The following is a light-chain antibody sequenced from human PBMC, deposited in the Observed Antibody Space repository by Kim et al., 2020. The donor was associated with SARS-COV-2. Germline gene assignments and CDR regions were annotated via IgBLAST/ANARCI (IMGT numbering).Light chain of an antibody. CDR3: NSRDSSGNLWV. J-gene: IGLJ2*01. V-gene: IGLV3-19*01. CDR1: SLRTYY. CDR2: GKN. Sequence: SSELTQDPAVSVVLGQTVRITCQGDSLRTYYASWYQQKPGQAPILVIYGKNNRPSGTPDRFSGSSSGNTASLTITGAQAEDEADYYCNSRDSSGNLWVFGGGTQLTVL.